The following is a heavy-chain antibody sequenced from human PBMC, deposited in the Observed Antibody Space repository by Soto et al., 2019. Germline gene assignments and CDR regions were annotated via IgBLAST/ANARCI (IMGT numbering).Heavy chain of an antibody. CDR1: GGSISSGGYS. V-gene: IGHV4-30-2*01. D-gene: IGHD1-26*01. J-gene: IGHJ4*02. Sequence: SETLSLTCAVSGGSISSGGYSWSWIRQPPGKGLEWIGYIYHSGSTYYNPSLKSRVTISVDTSKNHFSLKLSSVTAADTAVYYCARGSGEWELLDYWGQGTLVTVSS. CDR3: ARGSGEWELLDY. CDR2: IYHSGST.